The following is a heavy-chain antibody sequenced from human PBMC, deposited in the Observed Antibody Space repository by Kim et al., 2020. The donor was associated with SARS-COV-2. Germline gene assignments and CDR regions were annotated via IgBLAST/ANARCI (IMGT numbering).Heavy chain of an antibody. J-gene: IGHJ4*02. D-gene: IGHD2-2*01. Sequence: KGRFTISRDNSKNTLYLQMNSLRAEDTAVYYCARDLVYCSSTSCYGHFDYWGQGTLVTVSS. V-gene: IGHV3-30*01. CDR3: ARDLVYCSSTSCYGHFDY.